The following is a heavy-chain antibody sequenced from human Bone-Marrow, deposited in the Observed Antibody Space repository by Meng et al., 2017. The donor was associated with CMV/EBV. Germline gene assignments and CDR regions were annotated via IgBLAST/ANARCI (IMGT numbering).Heavy chain of an antibody. D-gene: IGHD2-21*02. Sequence: GESLKISCAASGFTFSSYGMHWVRQAPGKGLEWVAFIRYDGSNKYYADSVKGRFTISRDNSKNTLYVQMNSLRVEDTAVYYCAKDGDADWGFDYWGQGTLVTVSS. V-gene: IGHV3-30*02. CDR3: AKDGDADWGFDY. CDR1: GFTFSSYG. J-gene: IGHJ4*02. CDR2: IRYDGSNK.